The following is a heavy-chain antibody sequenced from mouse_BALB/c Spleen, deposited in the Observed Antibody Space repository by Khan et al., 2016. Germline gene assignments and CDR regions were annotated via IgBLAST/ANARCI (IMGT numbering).Heavy chain of an antibody. CDR1: GFSLIAYG. J-gene: IGHJ4*01. D-gene: IGHD2-2*01. Sequence: VELVESGPGLVAPSQSLSITCTVSGFSLIAYGVNWVRQPPGKGLEWLGMIWGGGSTDYNSALKSRLNITKDNSKSQAFLKMNSLQSDDTARYYCARDGWGYYAIDYWGQGTSVTVSS. CDR3: ARDGWGYYAIDY. CDR2: IWGGGST. V-gene: IGHV2-6-7*01.